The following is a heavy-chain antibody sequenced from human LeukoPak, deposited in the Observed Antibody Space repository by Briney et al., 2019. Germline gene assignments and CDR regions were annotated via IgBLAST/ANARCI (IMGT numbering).Heavy chain of an antibody. V-gene: IGHV4-38-2*02. D-gene: IGHD5-18*01. CDR1: GYSISSGYY. CDR3: ARVMDTAMAGVDY. J-gene: IGHJ4*02. CDR2: IYHSGST. Sequence: SETLSLTCTVSGYSISSGYYWGWIRQPPGKGLEWIGSIYHSGSTYYNPSLKSRVTISVDTSKNQFSLKLSSVTAADTAVYYCARVMDTAMAGVDYWGQGTLVTVSS.